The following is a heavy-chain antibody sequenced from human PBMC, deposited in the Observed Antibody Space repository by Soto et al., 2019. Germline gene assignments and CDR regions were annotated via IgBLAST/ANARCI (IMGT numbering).Heavy chain of an antibody. CDR1: GGSFTNYY. J-gene: IGHJ4*02. D-gene: IGHD3-10*01. Sequence: LSLTCTVSGGSFTNYYWSWIRQPPGKGLEWIGYTYYNGNTNYNPSLKSRVTMSVDTSKNQFSLNLSSVTAADTAVYYCARALRGDYWGQGTLATVSS. V-gene: IGHV4-59*01. CDR3: ARALRGDY. CDR2: TYYNGNT.